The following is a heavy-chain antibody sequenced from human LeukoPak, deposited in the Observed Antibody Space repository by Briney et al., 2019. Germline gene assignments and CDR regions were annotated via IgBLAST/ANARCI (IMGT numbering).Heavy chain of an antibody. CDR1: GFTFSSYW. J-gene: IGHJ6*02. D-gene: IGHD2-15*01. V-gene: IGHV3-23*01. CDR3: AKDLEGWWKYGMDV. CDR2: ISGSGGST. Sequence: PGGSLRLSCAASGFTFSSYWMNWARQAPGKGLEWVSAISGSGGSTYYADSVKGRFTISRDNSKNTLYLQMNSLRAEDTAVYYCAKDLEGWWKYGMDVWGQGTTVTVSS.